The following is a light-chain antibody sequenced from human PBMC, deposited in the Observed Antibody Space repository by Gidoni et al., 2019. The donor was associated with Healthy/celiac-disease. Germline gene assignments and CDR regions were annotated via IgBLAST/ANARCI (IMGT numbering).Light chain of an antibody. Sequence: QSALTQHASVSGSPGQSITISCPGTSEDVGSYNLVSWYQQHPGKAPKLMIYEVSKRPSGVSNRFSGSKSGNTASLTISGLQAEDEADYYCCSYAGSSTYVFGTGTKVTVL. V-gene: IGLV2-23*02. CDR3: CSYAGSSTYV. CDR2: EVS. CDR1: SEDVGSYNL. J-gene: IGLJ1*01.